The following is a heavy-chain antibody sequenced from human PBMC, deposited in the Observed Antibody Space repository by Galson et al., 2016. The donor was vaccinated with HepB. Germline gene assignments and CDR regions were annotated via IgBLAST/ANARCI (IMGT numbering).Heavy chain of an antibody. CDR2: IVPKFGTA. V-gene: IGHV1-69*01. D-gene: IGHD5-12*01. CDR3: ASGGVAMIDTLFYNMDV. J-gene: IGHJ6*02. CDR1: GGTYTKNL. Sequence: VKVSCKVSGGTYTKNLISWVRQAPGQGLEWMGGIVPKFGTANYTQKFQGRVTITADDSTRTVYMELVSLRSEDTALYYCASGGVAMIDTLFYNMDVWGQGTTVTVTS.